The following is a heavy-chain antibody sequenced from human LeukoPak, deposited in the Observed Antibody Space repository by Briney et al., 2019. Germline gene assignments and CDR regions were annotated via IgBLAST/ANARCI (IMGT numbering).Heavy chain of an antibody. Sequence: GESLQISCKGSGYSFTSYWIGWVRQMPGKGLEWMGIIYPSDSDTTYSPSFQGQVTISADKSISTAYLQWSSLKASDSAMYYCARQRRGGYSLMWGQGTLVTVSS. D-gene: IGHD5-12*01. CDR3: ARQRRGGYSLM. V-gene: IGHV5-51*01. J-gene: IGHJ4*02. CDR2: IYPSDSDT. CDR1: GYSFTSYW.